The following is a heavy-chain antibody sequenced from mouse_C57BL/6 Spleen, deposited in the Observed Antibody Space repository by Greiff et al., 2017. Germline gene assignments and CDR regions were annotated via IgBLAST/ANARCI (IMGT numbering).Heavy chain of an antibody. CDR1: GYAFSSYW. V-gene: IGHV1-80*01. J-gene: IGHJ2*01. Sequence: QVQLQQSGAELVKPGASVKISCKASGYAFSSYWMNWVKQRPGKGLEWIGQIYPGDGDTNYNEKFKGKATFTADTSSNTAYMQLSSLTTEDSAIYYCARVITTVVADYWGQGTTLTVSS. CDR2: IYPGDGDT. CDR3: ARVITTVVADY. D-gene: IGHD1-1*01.